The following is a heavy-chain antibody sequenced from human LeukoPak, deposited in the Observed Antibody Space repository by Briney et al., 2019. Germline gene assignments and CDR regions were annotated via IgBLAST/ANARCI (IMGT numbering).Heavy chain of an antibody. CDR1: GFTFSSYS. D-gene: IGHD2-15*01. Sequence: PGGSLRLSCAASGFTFSSYSMNWVRQAPGKGLEWVSHISSSSTTIYYADSVKGRFTISRDNAKNSLYLQMHSLRAEDTAVYYCARNGLYSGFFDYWGQGTLVTVSS. CDR2: ISSSSTTI. V-gene: IGHV3-48*01. J-gene: IGHJ4*02. CDR3: ARNGLYSGFFDY.